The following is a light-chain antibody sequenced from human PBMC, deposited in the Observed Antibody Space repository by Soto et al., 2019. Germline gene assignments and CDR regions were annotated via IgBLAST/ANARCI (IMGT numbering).Light chain of an antibody. CDR1: HDISNC. Sequence: DIQMTQSPSSLSASVGDRVTITCQASHDISNCLNWYQQKPGKAPKLLIYDAFNSETGVPSSFSGSGSGTDFTFTISSLQPEDIATYYCQQYENLPLTFGPGTKVDIK. J-gene: IGKJ3*01. CDR2: DAF. V-gene: IGKV1-33*01. CDR3: QQYENLPLT.